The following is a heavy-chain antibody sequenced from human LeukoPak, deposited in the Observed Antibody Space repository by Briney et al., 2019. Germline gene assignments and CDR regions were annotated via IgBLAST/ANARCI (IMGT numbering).Heavy chain of an antibody. D-gene: IGHD1-26*01. V-gene: IGHV3-23*01. CDR1: GFTFSSYA. CDR3: AKRGAEVGTTVAPGDY. Sequence: GGTLRLSCAASGFTFSSYAMNWVRQAPGKGLEWVSAISGNGYPYYADSVKGRFTISRDNSKNTLYLQMNSLRAEDTAVYYCAKRGAEVGTTVAPGDYWGQGTLLTVSS. J-gene: IGHJ4*02. CDR2: ISGNGYP.